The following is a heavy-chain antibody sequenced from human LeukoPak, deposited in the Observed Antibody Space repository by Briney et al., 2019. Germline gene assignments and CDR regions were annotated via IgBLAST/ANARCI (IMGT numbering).Heavy chain of an antibody. CDR3: AKGGGFGELSSQPFDY. CDR2: ISYDGSNK. CDR1: GFTFSSYG. Sequence: PGGSLRLSCAASGFTFSSYGMHWVRQAPGKGLEWVAVISYDGSNKYYADSVKGRFTISRDNAKNSLYLQMNSLRAEDTALYYCAKGGGFGELSSQPFDYWGQGTLVTVSS. D-gene: IGHD3-10*01. J-gene: IGHJ4*02. V-gene: IGHV3-30*18.